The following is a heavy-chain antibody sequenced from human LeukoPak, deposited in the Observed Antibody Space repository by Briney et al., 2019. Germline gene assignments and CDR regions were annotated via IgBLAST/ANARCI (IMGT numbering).Heavy chain of an antibody. J-gene: IGHJ4*02. CDR1: GFTIRSYA. CDR3: AKVNRDVVNLASLGN. Sequence: AGSLGLSCAASGFTIRSYAMNWVRQPAGKGLEWVAVISYDGSTKSYADTVQRRFSISRDDSRKTLYLQMNSLRPEDTAVYYCAKVNRDVVNLASLGNWGQGTLVTVSS. CDR2: ISYDGSTK. D-gene: IGHD1-14*01. V-gene: IGHV3-30*18.